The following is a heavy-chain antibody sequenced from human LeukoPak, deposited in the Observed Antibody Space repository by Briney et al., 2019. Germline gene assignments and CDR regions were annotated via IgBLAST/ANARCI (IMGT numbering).Heavy chain of an antibody. CDR3: AREGYYGSGSPPSLYFDY. J-gene: IGHJ4*02. CDR2: TSSDLNVK. D-gene: IGHD3-10*01. CDR1: GFTFRNYV. V-gene: IGHV3-30-3*01. Sequence: GGSLRLSCEASGFTFRNYVIHWVRQAPGKGLEWVAVTSSDLNVKLYADSVKGRFTISRDNSRSTLYLQMNSLRPGDTAIYYCAREGYYGSGSPPSLYFDYWGQGTLVTVSS.